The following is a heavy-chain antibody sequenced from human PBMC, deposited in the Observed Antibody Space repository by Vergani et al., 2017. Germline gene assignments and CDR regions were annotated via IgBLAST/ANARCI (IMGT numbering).Heavy chain of an antibody. Sequence: QVQLVESGGGVVQPGRSLRLSCAASGFTFSSYAMHWVRQAPGKGLEWVAVISYDGDNKNYADSVKGRFTISRDNSKKTLYLQMNTLRADDTAVYYCARDFSGSFTFDYWGQGTLVTVSS. CDR3: ARDFSGSFTFDY. CDR2: ISYDGDNK. CDR1: GFTFSSYA. J-gene: IGHJ4*02. V-gene: IGHV3-30*04. D-gene: IGHD3-3*02.